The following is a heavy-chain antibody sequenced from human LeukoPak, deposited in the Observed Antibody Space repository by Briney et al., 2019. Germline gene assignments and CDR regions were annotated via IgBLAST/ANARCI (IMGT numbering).Heavy chain of an antibody. CDR3: TTRNTATAHYYYYYGMDV. CDR2: IRSKANSYAT. Sequence: PGGSLRLSCAASGFTFSSYSMNWVRQASGKGLEWVGRIRSKANSYATAYAASVKGRFTISRDDSKNTAYLQMNSLKTEDTAVYYCTTRNTATAHYYYYYGMDVWGQGTTVTVSS. J-gene: IGHJ6*02. CDR1: GFTFSSYS. V-gene: IGHV3-73*01. D-gene: IGHD2-15*01.